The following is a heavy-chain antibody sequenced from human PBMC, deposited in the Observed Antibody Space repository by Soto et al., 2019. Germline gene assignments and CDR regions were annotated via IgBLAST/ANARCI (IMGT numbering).Heavy chain of an antibody. CDR2: IKSKTDGGTT. V-gene: IGHV3-15*01. CDR3: TTDRVYSNYGAFDY. CDR1: GFTFSNAW. Sequence: GGSLGLSCAASGFTFSNAWMSWVRQAPGKELEWVGRIKSKTDGGTTDYAAPVKGRFTISRDDSKNTLYLQMNSLKTEDTAVYYCTTDRVYSNYGAFDYWGQGTLVTVSS. D-gene: IGHD4-4*01. J-gene: IGHJ4*02.